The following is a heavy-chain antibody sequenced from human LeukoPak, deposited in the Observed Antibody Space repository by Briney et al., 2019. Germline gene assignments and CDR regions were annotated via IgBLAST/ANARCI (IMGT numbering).Heavy chain of an antibody. Sequence: SETLSLTCTVAHGSISSYSWSWIRQPPGEGLEWIGYIYYSGRTTYNPSLKSRLTISLDTSKSQFSLKLTSVTAADTAVYYCAGDYPSGSYRFDFWGQGTLVTVSS. J-gene: IGHJ4*02. V-gene: IGHV4-59*01. CDR3: AGDYPSGSYRFDF. CDR1: HGSISSYS. D-gene: IGHD3-10*01. CDR2: IYYSGRT.